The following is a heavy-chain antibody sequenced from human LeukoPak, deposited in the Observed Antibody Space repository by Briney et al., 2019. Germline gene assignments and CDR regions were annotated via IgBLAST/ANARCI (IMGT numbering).Heavy chain of an antibody. CDR3: ARRRTWGTLEQ. J-gene: IGHJ4*02. Sequence: SETLSLTCTVSGGSISSDYWNWIRQPPGKGLEWIGYIYYSGTINYNPSLKSRVTISVDTSKNQISLNLRSVTAADTAVYYCARRRTWGTLEQWGQGILVTVSS. V-gene: IGHV4-59*08. CDR1: GGSISSDY. CDR2: IYYSGTI. D-gene: IGHD7-27*01.